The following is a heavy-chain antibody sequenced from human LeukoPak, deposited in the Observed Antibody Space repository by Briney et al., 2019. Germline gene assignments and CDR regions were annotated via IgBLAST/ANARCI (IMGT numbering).Heavy chain of an antibody. V-gene: IGHV3-23*01. Sequence: GGSLRLSCAASGFTFSSYTMNWVRQAPGKGLEWVSSISSSGGSTYYADSVKGRFTISRDNSKNTLYLQMNSLRAEDTAVYYCAKPNQRYRVVVVAVDYWGQGTLVTVSS. J-gene: IGHJ4*02. CDR2: ISSSGGST. CDR1: GFTFSSYT. CDR3: AKPNQRYRVVVVAVDY. D-gene: IGHD2-15*01.